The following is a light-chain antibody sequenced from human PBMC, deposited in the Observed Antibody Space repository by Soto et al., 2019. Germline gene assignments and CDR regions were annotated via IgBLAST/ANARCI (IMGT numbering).Light chain of an antibody. V-gene: IGKV3-20*01. Sequence: EIVLTQSPGTLSLSPGERATLSCRASQSVTSTYLGWYQQKPGQAPRLLIYGASSRATVIPDRFSGSVSGTDFTLTISRLEPEDFAVYYCQHYGTSPSWTFGQGTKVEIK. CDR1: QSVTSTY. CDR3: QHYGTSPSWT. J-gene: IGKJ1*01. CDR2: GAS.